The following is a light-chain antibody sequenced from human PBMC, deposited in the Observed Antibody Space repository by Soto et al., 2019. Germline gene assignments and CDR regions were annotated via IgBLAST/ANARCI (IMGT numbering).Light chain of an antibody. J-gene: IGLJ1*01. Sequence: QSVVTQPASVSGSPGQSITISCTGTSSDVGSYNLVSWYQQHPGKAPKLMIYEGSKRPSGVSNRFSGSKSGNTASLTISGLQAEDEADYYCCSYAGSSYFFGIGTKVTAL. V-gene: IGLV2-23*01. CDR2: EGS. CDR1: SSDVGSYNL. CDR3: CSYAGSSYF.